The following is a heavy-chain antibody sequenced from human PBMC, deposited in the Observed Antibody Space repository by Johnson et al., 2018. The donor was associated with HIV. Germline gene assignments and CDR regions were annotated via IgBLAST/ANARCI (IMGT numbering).Heavy chain of an antibody. CDR2: ISYDGSNK. V-gene: IGHV3-30*04. CDR3: AKDAPQERAFDI. J-gene: IGHJ3*02. D-gene: IGHD5-24*01. CDR1: GFTFSSYA. Sequence: QVQLVESGGGVVQPGRSLRLSCAASGFTFSSYAMHWVRQAPGKGPEWVAVISYDGSNKYYADSVKGRFTISRDNSKNTLYLQMNSLRAEDTAGYYCAKDAPQERAFDIWGQGTMCTVSS.